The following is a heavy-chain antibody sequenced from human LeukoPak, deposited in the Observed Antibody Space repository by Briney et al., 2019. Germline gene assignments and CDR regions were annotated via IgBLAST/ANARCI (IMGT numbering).Heavy chain of an antibody. Sequence: PSETLSLTCTVSGYSISSGYYWGWIRQPPGKGLEWIGSIYHSGSTYYNPSLKSRVTISVDTSKNQFSLRLSSVTAADTAVYYCARDSNVGSSGYYYRDYWGQGTLVTVSS. CDR1: GYSISSGYY. D-gene: IGHD3-22*01. CDR2: IYHSGST. J-gene: IGHJ4*02. V-gene: IGHV4-38-2*02. CDR3: ARDSNVGSSGYYYRDY.